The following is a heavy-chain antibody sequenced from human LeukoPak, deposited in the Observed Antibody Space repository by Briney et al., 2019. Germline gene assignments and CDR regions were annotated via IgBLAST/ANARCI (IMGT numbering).Heavy chain of an antibody. V-gene: IGHV3-7*01. Sequence: PGGSLRLSCAASGFTFSSHWMNWVRQAPGKGLEWVAIIKQGGSEQYYVDSVKGRITISRDNAKNSVYLQMNSLRVEDTALYYCARVGEVGQRWRYFDFWGQGTLVTVS. D-gene: IGHD1/OR15-1a*01. CDR2: IKQGGSEQ. CDR1: GFTFSSHW. J-gene: IGHJ4*02. CDR3: ARVGEVGQRWRYFDF.